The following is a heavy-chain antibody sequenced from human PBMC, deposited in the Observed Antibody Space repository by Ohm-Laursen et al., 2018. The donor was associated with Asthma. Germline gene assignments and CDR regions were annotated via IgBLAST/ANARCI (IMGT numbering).Heavy chain of an antibody. J-gene: IGHJ4*02. CDR2: ISYDGSNK. V-gene: IGHV3-30*03. D-gene: IGHD3-16*01. CDR1: GFTFSSYG. Sequence: SLRLSCTASGFTFSSYGMHWVRQAPGKGLEWVAVISYDGSNKYYADSVKGRFTISRDNSKNTLYLQMNSLRSEDTAVYYCARDRILYRFGYFDYWGQGTLVTVSS. CDR3: ARDRILYRFGYFDY.